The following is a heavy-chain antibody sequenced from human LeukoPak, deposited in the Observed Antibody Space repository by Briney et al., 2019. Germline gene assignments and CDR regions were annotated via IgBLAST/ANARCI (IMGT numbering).Heavy chain of an antibody. J-gene: IGHJ5*02. CDR1: GYTSTSYY. CDR2: INPSGGST. V-gene: IGHV1-46*03. Sequence: ASVKVSCKASGYTSTSYYMHWVRQAPGQGLEWMGIINPSGGSTSYAQKFQGRVTMTRDTSTSTVYMELSSLRSEDTAVYYCARHLLIAAAGTLSWFDPWGQGTLVTVCS. D-gene: IGHD6-13*01. CDR3: ARHLLIAAAGTLSWFDP.